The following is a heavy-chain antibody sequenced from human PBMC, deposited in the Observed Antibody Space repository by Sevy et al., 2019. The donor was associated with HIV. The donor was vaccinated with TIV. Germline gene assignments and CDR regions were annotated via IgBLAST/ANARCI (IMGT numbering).Heavy chain of an antibody. Sequence: SETLSLTCTVSGGSISSGGYYWSWIRQHPGKGLEWIGYIYYSGSTYYNPSLKSRVTISVDTSKNQFSLKLSSVTAADTAVYYCARVAKLGGWYLNWFDPWGQGTLVTVSS. J-gene: IGHJ5*02. CDR1: GGSISSGGYY. D-gene: IGHD6-19*01. CDR2: IYYSGST. CDR3: ARVAKLGGWYLNWFDP. V-gene: IGHV4-31*03.